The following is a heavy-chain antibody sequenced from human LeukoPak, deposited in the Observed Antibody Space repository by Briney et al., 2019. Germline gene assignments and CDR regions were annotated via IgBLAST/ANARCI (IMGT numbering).Heavy chain of an antibody. CDR2: INPNSGGT. D-gene: IGHD4-17*01. V-gene: IGHV1-2*02. J-gene: IGHJ4*02. CDR3: ARATTVTTIVPRF. Sequence: ASVKVSCKASGYTFTGYYMHWVRQAPGQGLEWMGWINPNSGGTNYAQKFQGRFTMTRDTSISTAYMELSRLRSDDTAVYYCARATTVTTIVPRFWGQGTLVTVSS. CDR1: GYTFTGYY.